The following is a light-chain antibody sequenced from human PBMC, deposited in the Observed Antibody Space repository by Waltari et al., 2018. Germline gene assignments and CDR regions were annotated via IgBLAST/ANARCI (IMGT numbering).Light chain of an antibody. J-gene: IGKJ4*01. CDR3: QKYYTTPLT. Sequence: DIVMTQSPDSLAVSLGERATINCKSSQSVLYSSNNKNYLAWYQQKPGKPPKLLLYWASTRESGVPDRCSGSGSGTDCTLAISSRQAEDVAGYYCQKYYTTPLTFGGGTKVEIK. CDR1: QSVLYSSNNKNY. CDR2: WAS. V-gene: IGKV4-1*01.